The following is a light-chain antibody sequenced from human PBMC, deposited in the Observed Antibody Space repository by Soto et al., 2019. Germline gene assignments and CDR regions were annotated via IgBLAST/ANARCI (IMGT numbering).Light chain of an antibody. CDR2: GAS. CDR3: QQTYGTPQT. J-gene: IGKJ1*01. CDR1: QSITSY. Sequence: DIQLTQSPSSLSASVGDRVTITCRTSQSITSYLNWYQQKPGKAPELLIHGASSLQSGVPARFSGTGSGTDFTLTISRLQREDFATYYCQQTYGTPQTFGQGTKV. V-gene: IGKV1-39*01.